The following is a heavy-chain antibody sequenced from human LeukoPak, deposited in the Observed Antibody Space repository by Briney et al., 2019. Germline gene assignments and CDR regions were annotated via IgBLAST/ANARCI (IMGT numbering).Heavy chain of an antibody. CDR2: INQAGNSQ. V-gene: IGHV3-7*01. J-gene: IGHJ4*02. CDR1: VFAFSSYW. Sequence: GGSLRLSCEASVFAFSSYWASWVRQAPGKGLEWVDNINQAGNSQNYVASVRGRFTISRDNAKNSVYLQMNSLRAEDTAVYFCSRSLWPEDYWGQGILVTVSS. CDR3: SRSLWPEDY. D-gene: IGHD2-21*01.